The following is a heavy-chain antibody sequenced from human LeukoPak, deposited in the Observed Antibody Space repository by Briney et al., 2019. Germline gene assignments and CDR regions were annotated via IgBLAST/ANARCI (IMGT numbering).Heavy chain of an antibody. CDR1: GGSIRSGGYY. D-gene: IGHD2-8*01. CDR2: IYYSGST. CDR3: AREGPRGVLIL. V-gene: IGHV4-31*03. Sequence: TLSLTCTVSGGSIRSGGYYWSWIRQHPGKGLEWIGYIYYSGSTYYNPSLKSRVTISVDTSKNQFSLKLSSVTAADTAVYYCAREGPRGVLILWGQGTLVTVSS. J-gene: IGHJ4*02.